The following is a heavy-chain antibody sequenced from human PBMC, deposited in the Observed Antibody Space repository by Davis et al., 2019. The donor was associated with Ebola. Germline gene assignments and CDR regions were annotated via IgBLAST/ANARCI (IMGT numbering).Heavy chain of an antibody. Sequence: PGGSLRLSCSAAGFNFVDYAVSWVRQAPGRGLEWVGFIRRKAYGGTPEYVPSVKGRFSMSRDDSKSIAYLQMNSLKTEDTAVYYCARHVEWLSFRFDYWGQGALVTVSS. CDR2: IRRKAYGGTP. V-gene: IGHV3-49*04. CDR1: GFNFVDYA. D-gene: IGHD3-3*01. J-gene: IGHJ4*02. CDR3: ARHVEWLSFRFDY.